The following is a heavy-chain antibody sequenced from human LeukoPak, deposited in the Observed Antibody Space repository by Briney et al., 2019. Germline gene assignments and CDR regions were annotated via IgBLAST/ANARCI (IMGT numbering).Heavy chain of an antibody. CDR2: IYYSGST. V-gene: IGHV4-59*08. CDR3: ARHGGPSSWHRYYY. J-gene: IGHJ4*02. CDR1: GGSISSYY. D-gene: IGHD6-13*01. Sequence: SETLSLTCTVSGGSISSYYWSWIRQPPGKGLEWIGYIYYSGSTNYNPSLKSRVTMSVDTSKNQFSLKLSSVTAADTAVYYCARHGGPSSWHRYYYCGQGTLVTVSS.